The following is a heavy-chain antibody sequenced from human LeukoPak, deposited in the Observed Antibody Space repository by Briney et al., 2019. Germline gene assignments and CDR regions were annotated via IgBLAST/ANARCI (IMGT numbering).Heavy chain of an antibody. D-gene: IGHD6-13*01. CDR3: ASVPLPEQHVDY. Sequence: SETLSLTCTVSGGSISSGSYYWSWIRQPAGKGLEWIKRIYTSGSTNYNPSLKSRVTISVDTSKNQFSLKLSSMTAADTAVYYCASVPLPEQHVDYWGQGTLVTVSS. CDR2: IYTSGST. CDR1: GGSISSGSYY. J-gene: IGHJ4*02. V-gene: IGHV4-61*02.